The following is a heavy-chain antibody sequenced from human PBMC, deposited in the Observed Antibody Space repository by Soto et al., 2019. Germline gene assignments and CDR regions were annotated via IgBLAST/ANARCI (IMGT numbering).Heavy chain of an antibody. D-gene: IGHD3-10*01. CDR1: GFTFSRHG. CDR3: AREASVPSVGEFWYFDL. CDR2: ISGDGYTT. J-gene: IGHJ2*01. Sequence: EVQLLESGGGLVQPGGSLRLSCGGSGFTFSRHGMTWVRQAPGKGLEWVSSISGDGYTTYYADYVRGRFTISRDNSKDTVYVRMNSLRDEDTAVYYCAREASVPSVGEFWYFDLWGRGTQVTVFS. V-gene: IGHV3-23*01.